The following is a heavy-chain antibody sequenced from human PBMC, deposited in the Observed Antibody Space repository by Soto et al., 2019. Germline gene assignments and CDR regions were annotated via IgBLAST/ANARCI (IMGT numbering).Heavy chain of an antibody. CDR1: GFTFSSYA. J-gene: IGHJ4*02. V-gene: IGHV3-23*01. CDR2: ISGSGGST. Sequence: EVQLLESGGGLVQPGGSLRLSCAASGFTFSSYAMSWVRQAPGKGLEWVSAISGSGGSTYYADSVKGRFTIYRDNSKNTLYMQMNSRRAEDTAVYYCAAALMITCGPPHYWGQGTLVTVSS. D-gene: IGHD3-16*01. CDR3: AAALMITCGPPHY.